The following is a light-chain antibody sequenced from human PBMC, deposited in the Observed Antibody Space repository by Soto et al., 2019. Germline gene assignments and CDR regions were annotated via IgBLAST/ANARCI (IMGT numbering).Light chain of an antibody. CDR3: QQSYRTPT. CDR2: GAS. Sequence: DIQMTHSPSTLSASVGDRVTITCRSSQSISSWLAWYQQKPGKAPKLLIYGASTLQSGVPSRFSGSGSGTDYTLTISSLQPEDFATYYCQQSYRTPTFGQGTRLEIK. V-gene: IGKV1-39*01. CDR1: QSISSW. J-gene: IGKJ5*01.